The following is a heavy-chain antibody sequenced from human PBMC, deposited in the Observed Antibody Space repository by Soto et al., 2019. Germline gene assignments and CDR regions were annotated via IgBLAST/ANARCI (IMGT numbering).Heavy chain of an antibody. J-gene: IGHJ4*02. CDR2: ISSSSSTI. CDR3: ARVRVGKGPTFDY. V-gene: IGHV3-48*02. CDR1: GFTFSSYS. D-gene: IGHD2-15*01. Sequence: EVQLVESGGGLVQPGGSLRLSCAASGFTFSSYSMNWVRQAPGKGLEWVSYISSSSSTIYYADSVKGRFTISRDNAKISLYLQMNSLRDEDTAVYYCARVRVGKGPTFDYWGQGTLVTVSS.